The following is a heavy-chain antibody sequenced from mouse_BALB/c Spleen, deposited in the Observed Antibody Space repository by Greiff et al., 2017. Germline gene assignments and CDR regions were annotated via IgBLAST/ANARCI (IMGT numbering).Heavy chain of an antibody. CDR2: ISDGGSYT. J-gene: IGHJ1*01. D-gene: IGHD1-2*01. Sequence: VQLKESGGGLVKPGGSLKLSCAASGFTFSDYYMYWVRQTPEKRLEWVATISDGGSYTYYPDSVKGRFTISRDNAKNNLYLQMSSLKSEDTAMYYCARGTAMYFDVWGAGTTVTVSS. V-gene: IGHV5-4*02. CDR3: ARGTAMYFDV. CDR1: GFTFSDYY.